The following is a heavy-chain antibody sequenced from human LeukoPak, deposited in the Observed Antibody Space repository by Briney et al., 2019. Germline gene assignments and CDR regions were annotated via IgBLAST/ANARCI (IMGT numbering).Heavy chain of an antibody. CDR3: ARVVRGVISGWFDP. D-gene: IGHD3-10*01. CDR1: GYTFTGYY. V-gene: IGHV1-2*02. CDR2: INPSSGGT. J-gene: IGHJ5*02. Sequence: ASVKVSCKASGYTFTGYYMHWVRQAPGQGLEWMGWINPSSGGTNYAQKFQGRVTMTRDTSISTAYMELSRLRSDDTDVYYCARVVRGVISGWFDPWGQGTLVTVSS.